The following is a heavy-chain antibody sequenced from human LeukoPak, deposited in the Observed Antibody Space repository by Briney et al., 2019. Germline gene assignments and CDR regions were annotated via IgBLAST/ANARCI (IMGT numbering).Heavy chain of an antibody. CDR3: ARGTYYYDSSGWEEDRPYYFDY. CDR1: GGSFSGYY. CDR2: INHSGST. D-gene: IGHD3-22*01. V-gene: IGHV4-34*01. Sequence: PSETLSLTCAVYGGSFSGYYWSWIRQPPGKGLEWIGEINHSGSTNYNPSLKSRVTISVDTSKNQFSLKLSSVTAADTAVYYCARGTYYYDSSGWEEDRPYYFDYWGQGTLVTVSS. J-gene: IGHJ4*02.